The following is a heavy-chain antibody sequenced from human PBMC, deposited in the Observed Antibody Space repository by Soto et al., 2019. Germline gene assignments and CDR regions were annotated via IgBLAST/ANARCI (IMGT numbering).Heavy chain of an antibody. Sequence: SETLSLTCTVSGGSISSGDYYWSWIRQPPGKGLEWIGYIYYSGSTYYNPSLKSRVTISVDKSKNQFSLKLSSVTAADTAVYYCARAYDYSSNWFDPWGQGTLVTVPQ. D-gene: IGHD4-4*01. V-gene: IGHV4-30-4*01. CDR3: ARAYDYSSNWFDP. CDR1: GGSISSGDYY. CDR2: IYYSGST. J-gene: IGHJ5*02.